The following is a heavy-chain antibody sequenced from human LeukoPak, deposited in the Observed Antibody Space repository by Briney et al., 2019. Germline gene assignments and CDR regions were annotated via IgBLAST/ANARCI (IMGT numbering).Heavy chain of an antibody. CDR2: LYNNGGT. CDR1: GFHVRNNY. CDR3: ARDAGLDAFDI. Sequence: GGSLRLSCAASGFHVRNNYMSWVRQAPGKGLEWVSILYNNGGTDYADSVRGRFAISRDNSKNTLYLQMHGLRVEDTATYYCARDAGLDAFDIWGQGTMVGVSS. D-gene: IGHD3-9*01. V-gene: IGHV3-66*01. J-gene: IGHJ3*02.